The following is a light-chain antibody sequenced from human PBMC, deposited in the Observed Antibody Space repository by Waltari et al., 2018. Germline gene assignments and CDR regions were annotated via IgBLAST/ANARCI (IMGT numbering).Light chain of an antibody. J-gene: IGLJ2*01. Sequence: QSALTQPRSVSGSPGQSVTIPCTGTRSDVGGYHVVSWYQQPPGKAPKLMIYDVSKRPSGVPDRFSGSKSGNTASLTISGLQAEDEADYYCCSYAGSYTLVFGGGTKLTVL. CDR1: RSDVGGYHV. CDR2: DVS. V-gene: IGLV2-11*01. CDR3: CSYAGSYTLV.